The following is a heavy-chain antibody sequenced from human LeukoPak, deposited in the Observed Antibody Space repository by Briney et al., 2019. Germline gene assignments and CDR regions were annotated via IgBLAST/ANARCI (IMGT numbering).Heavy chain of an antibody. Sequence: PGGSLRLSCAASGFSVSSNYMTWVRQAPSKGPEWVAVIYSGGSTYYADSVKGRFTISRDNAKNSLYLQMNSLRAEDTALYYCARDREYYYGSGSYYLYYFDYWGQGTLVTVSS. J-gene: IGHJ4*02. CDR3: ARDREYYYGSGSYYLYYFDY. D-gene: IGHD3-10*01. CDR2: IYSGGST. V-gene: IGHV3-53*01. CDR1: GFSVSSNY.